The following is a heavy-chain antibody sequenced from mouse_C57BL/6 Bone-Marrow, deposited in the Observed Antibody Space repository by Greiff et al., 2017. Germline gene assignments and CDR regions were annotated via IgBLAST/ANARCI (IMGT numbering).Heavy chain of an antibody. CDR2: ISSGSSTI. CDR1: GFTFSDYG. CDR3: ARAAQATWFAY. J-gene: IGHJ3*01. V-gene: IGHV5-17*01. D-gene: IGHD3-2*02. Sequence: EVQGVESGGGLVKPGGSLKLSCAASGFTFSDYGMHWARQAPEKGLEWVAYISSGSSTIYYADTVKGRFTISRDNAKNTLFLQMTSLRSEDTAMYYCARAAQATWFAYWGQGTLVTVSA.